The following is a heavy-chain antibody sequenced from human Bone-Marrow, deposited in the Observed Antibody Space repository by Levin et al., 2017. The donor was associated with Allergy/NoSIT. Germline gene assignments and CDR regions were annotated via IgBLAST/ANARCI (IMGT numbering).Heavy chain of an antibody. Sequence: WASVKVSCKASGYTFTNYYIHYVRQAPGQGLEWMGIISPSGGSASFAQEFQGRVTMTRDTSTSTVYMELSSLRSEDTAVYYCARSYSSSWHTPLSDYWGQGTLVTVSS. CDR3: ARSYSSSWHTPLSDY. D-gene: IGHD6-13*01. V-gene: IGHV1-46*01. CDR1: GYTFTNYY. CDR2: ISPSGGSA. J-gene: IGHJ4*02.